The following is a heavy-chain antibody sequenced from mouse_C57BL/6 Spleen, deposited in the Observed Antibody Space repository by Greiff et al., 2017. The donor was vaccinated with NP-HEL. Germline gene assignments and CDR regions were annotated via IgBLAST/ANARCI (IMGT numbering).Heavy chain of an antibody. Sequence: EVQLVESGGGLVQPGGSLKLSCAASGFTFSDYYMYWVRQTPEKRLEWVAYISNGGGSTYYPDTVKGRFTISRDNAKNTLYLQMSRLKSEDRAMYYCARQYYGQRAMDYWGQGTSVTVAS. D-gene: IGHD1-1*01. CDR1: GFTFSDYY. CDR3: ARQYYGQRAMDY. J-gene: IGHJ4*01. V-gene: IGHV5-12*01. CDR2: ISNGGGST.